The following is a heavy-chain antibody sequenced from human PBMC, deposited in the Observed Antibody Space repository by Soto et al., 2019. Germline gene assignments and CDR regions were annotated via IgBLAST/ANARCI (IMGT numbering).Heavy chain of an antibody. V-gene: IGHV1-2*04. Sequence: ASVKVSCKASGYTFTAYYIHWVRQAPGQGPEWMGWINPDNGDTNYAQNFQDWVTMTRDTSISTAYMRLSRLRSDDTAVYYCARVSYYDSSDYADFDYWGQGTLVTVSS. CDR2: INPDNGDT. CDR3: ARVSYYDSSDYADFDY. CDR1: GYTFTAYY. J-gene: IGHJ4*02. D-gene: IGHD3-22*01.